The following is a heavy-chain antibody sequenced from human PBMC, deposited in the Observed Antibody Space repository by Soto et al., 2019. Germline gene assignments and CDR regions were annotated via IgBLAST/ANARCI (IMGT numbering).Heavy chain of an antibody. CDR3: ARAAAGVTTVANFDY. D-gene: IGHD4-17*01. Sequence: PSETLSLTCAVYGGSFSGYYWSWIRQPPGKGLEWIGEINHSGSTNYNPSLKSRVTISVDTSKNQFSLKLSSVTAADTAVYYCARAAAGVTTVANFDYWGQGTLGTV. CDR2: INHSGST. CDR1: GGSFSGYY. V-gene: IGHV4-34*01. J-gene: IGHJ4*02.